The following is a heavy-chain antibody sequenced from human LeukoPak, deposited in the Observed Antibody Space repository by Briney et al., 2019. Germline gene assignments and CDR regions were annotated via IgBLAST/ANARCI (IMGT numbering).Heavy chain of an antibody. CDR2: IYPGDSDT. CDR3: ARQAGYCSSTSCYVGYYFDY. Sequence: GESLEISCKGSGYSFTSYWIGWVRQMPGKGLEWMGIIYPGDSDTRYSPSFQGQVTISADKSISTAYLQWSSLKASDTAMYYCARQAGYCSSTSCYVGYYFDYWGQGTLVTVSS. V-gene: IGHV5-51*01. CDR1: GYSFTSYW. D-gene: IGHD2-2*01. J-gene: IGHJ4*02.